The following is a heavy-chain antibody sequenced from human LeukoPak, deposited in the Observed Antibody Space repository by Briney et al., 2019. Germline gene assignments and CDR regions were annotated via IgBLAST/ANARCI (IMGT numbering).Heavy chain of an antibody. V-gene: IGHV4-59*08. J-gene: IGHJ4*02. CDR3: ARFRGTSSWHQEVFDY. CDR2: ISYNGSP. Sequence: SGTLSLTCSVSGGSISTYNWNWIRQPPGKGLEWIGYISYNGSPDYNPSFKSRVTMSVDTSKGHFSLKLTSLTAADTAVYYCARFRGTSSWHQEVFDYWGQGTLVTVSS. D-gene: IGHD2-2*01. CDR1: GGSISTYN.